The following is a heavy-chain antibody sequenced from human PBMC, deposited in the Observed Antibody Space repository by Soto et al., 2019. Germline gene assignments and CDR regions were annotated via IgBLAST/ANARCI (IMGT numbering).Heavy chain of an antibody. Sequence: ASVKVSCKASGYTFTSYDINWVRQATGQGLEWMGWMNPNSGNTDYAQKLQGRVTMTTDTSTSTAYMELRSLRSDDTAVYYCAREPTWDTDYWGQGTLVTVSS. CDR3: AREPTWDTDY. V-gene: IGHV1-8*01. CDR2: MNPNSGNT. D-gene: IGHD1-26*01. CDR1: GYTFTSYD. J-gene: IGHJ4*02.